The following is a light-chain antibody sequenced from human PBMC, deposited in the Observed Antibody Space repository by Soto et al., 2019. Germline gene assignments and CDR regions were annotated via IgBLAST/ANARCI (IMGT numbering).Light chain of an antibody. CDR3: QQCHRYLT. CDR2: GAS. V-gene: IGKV1-5*01. J-gene: IGKJ1*01. CDR1: ESMSNC. Sequence: DIQLTQSPSTLPASVGDRVTITCRASESMSNCLAWYQQKPGKAPKLLISGASSLQSGVPSRFSGSASGTEFTLTISSLQPDDIATYYCQQCHRYLTFGQGTEVDIK.